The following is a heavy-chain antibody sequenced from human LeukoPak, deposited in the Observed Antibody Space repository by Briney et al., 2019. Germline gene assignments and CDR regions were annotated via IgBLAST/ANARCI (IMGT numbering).Heavy chain of an antibody. Sequence: PSETLSLTCTVSGGSISSYYWSWIRQPPGKGLEWIGYIYYSGCTNYNPSLKSRVTISVDTSKNQFSLKLSSVTAADTAVYYCARRQHTGRSTFGIFDYWGQGTLVTVSS. CDR2: IYYSGCT. J-gene: IGHJ4*02. CDR1: GGSISSYY. CDR3: ARRQHTGRSTFGIFDY. D-gene: IGHD2-21*01. V-gene: IGHV4-59*08.